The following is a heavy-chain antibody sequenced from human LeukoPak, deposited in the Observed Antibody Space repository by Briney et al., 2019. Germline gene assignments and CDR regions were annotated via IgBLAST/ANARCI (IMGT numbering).Heavy chain of an antibody. D-gene: IGHD4-17*01. CDR2: IYYSGTT. CDR3: ARTTYGDYGWFDP. J-gene: IGHJ5*02. Sequence: PSETLSLTCTDSGGSISNYYWSWIRQSPGKGLEWIGYIYYSGTTNSNPSLKSRVTISVDTSKNQFSLKLSSVTAADTAVYYCARTTYGDYGWFDPWGQGTLVTVSS. V-gene: IGHV4-59*12. CDR1: GGSISNYY.